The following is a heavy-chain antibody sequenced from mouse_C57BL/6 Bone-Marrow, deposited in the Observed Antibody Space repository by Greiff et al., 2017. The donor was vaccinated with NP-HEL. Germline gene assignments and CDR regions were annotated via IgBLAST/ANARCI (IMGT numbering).Heavy chain of an antibody. CDR2: ISSGGDSI. CDR3: TREGRYYDYDALYAMDY. J-gene: IGHJ4*01. CDR1: GFTFSSYA. V-gene: IGHV5-9-1*02. D-gene: IGHD2-4*01. Sequence: EVKLEESGEGLMKPGGSLKLSCAASGFTFSSYAMSWVRQTPEKRLEWVAYISSGGDSIYYADTVTGRFPISRDHARHTLYLQMRSLKSEDTGMYYCTREGRYYDYDALYAMDYWGQGTSVTVSS.